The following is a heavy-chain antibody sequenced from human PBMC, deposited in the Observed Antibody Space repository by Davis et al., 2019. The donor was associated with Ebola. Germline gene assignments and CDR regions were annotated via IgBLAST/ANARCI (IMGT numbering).Heavy chain of an antibody. D-gene: IGHD1-1*01. V-gene: IGHV1-18*04. CDR2: ISAYTGHT. J-gene: IGHJ4*02. CDR1: GYTFTNYG. CDR3: ARAQFPTTSDH. Sequence: AASVKVSCKASGYTFTNYGITWVRQAPGQGLEFMGWISAYTGHTNYAQSFQDRIAMTIDTSTNTLYMELRSLRSDDTAVYYCARAQFPTTSDHWGQGTLVTVSS.